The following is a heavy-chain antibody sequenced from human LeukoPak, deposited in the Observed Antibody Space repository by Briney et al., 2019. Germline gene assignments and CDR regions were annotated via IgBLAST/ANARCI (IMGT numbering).Heavy chain of an antibody. CDR2: IYPGDSDT. J-gene: IGHJ5*02. CDR3: ARPRTYYYDSSGYRELRFWFDP. D-gene: IGHD3-22*01. CDR1: GYSFTSYW. V-gene: IGHV5-51*01. Sequence: GESLKISCKGSGYSFTSYWIGWVRQMPGKGLEWMGIIYPGDSDTRYSPSFQGQVTISADKSISTAYLQWSSLKASDTAMYYCARPRTYYYDSSGYRELRFWFDPWGQGTLVTVSS.